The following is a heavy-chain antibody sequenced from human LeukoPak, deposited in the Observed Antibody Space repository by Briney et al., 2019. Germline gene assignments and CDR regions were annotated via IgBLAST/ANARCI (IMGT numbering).Heavy chain of an antibody. CDR2: IKNDGSEK. CDR3: AIYCTGGTCYLPQH. J-gene: IGHJ1*01. D-gene: IGHD2-15*01. CDR1: GFTFSSYW. Sequence: PGGSLRLSCAASGFTFSSYWMSWVRQAPGKGLEWVANIKNDGSEKYYVDSVKGRFTMSRDNSKNTLYLQMNSLRAEDTAVYYCAIYCTGGTCYLPQHWGQGTLVTVSS. V-gene: IGHV3-7*03.